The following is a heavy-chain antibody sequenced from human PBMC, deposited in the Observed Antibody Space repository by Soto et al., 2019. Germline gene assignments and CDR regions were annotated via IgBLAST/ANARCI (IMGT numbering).Heavy chain of an antibody. CDR3: AKSKLSEWRWNYFFDS. J-gene: IGHJ4*02. Sequence: EVQLLESGGGLVQPGGSLRLSCTASGFTFSTYGMSWVRQAPGKGLEWVSSISGSGGITFYADSVKGRFTISRDNSENTLYLQTNRLRAEDTDVDYCAKSKLSEWRWNYFFDSWGQGTPVTVSS. CDR1: GFTFSTYG. V-gene: IGHV3-23*01. CDR2: ISGSGGIT. D-gene: IGHD1-7*01.